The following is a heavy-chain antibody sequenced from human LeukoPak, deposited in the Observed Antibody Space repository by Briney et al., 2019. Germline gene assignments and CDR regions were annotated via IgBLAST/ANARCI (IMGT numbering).Heavy chain of an antibody. D-gene: IGHD3-22*01. CDR1: GYSISSDY. CDR2: ISSSSSYI. Sequence: LSLTCTVSGYSISSDYYWGWIRQTPGKGLEWVSSISSSSSYIYYADSVKGRFTISRDNAKNSLYLQMNSLRAEDTAVYYCASFGYYYDSSGGYTLDYWGQGTLVTVSS. CDR3: ASFGYYYDSSGGYTLDY. V-gene: IGHV3-11*06. J-gene: IGHJ4*02.